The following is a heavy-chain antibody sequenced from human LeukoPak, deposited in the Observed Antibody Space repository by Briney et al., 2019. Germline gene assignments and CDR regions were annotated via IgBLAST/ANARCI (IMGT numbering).Heavy chain of an antibody. J-gene: IGHJ6*02. D-gene: IGHD2-2*02. CDR3: ARAPRYCSSTSCYSYYGMDV. V-gene: IGHV1-46*01. CDR2: INPSGGST. CDR1: GYTFTSYY. Sequence: ASVKVSCKASGYTFTSYYMHWVRQAPGQGLEWMGIINPSGGSTSYAQKFQGRVTMTRDTSTSTVYMELSSLRSEDTAVYYCARAPRYCSSTSCYSYYGMDVWGQGTTVTVSS.